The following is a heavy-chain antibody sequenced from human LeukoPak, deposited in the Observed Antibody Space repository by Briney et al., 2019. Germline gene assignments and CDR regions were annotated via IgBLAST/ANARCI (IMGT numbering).Heavy chain of an antibody. Sequence: SGGSLRLSCAASGFTVSSNYMSWVRQAPGKGLEWVSVIYSGGSTYYADSVKGRFTISRDNSKNTLYLQMNSLRAEDTAVYYCARDPHNGSYYGGDYWGQGTLVTVSS. V-gene: IGHV3-53*01. J-gene: IGHJ4*02. CDR3: ARDPHNGSYYGGDY. D-gene: IGHD1-26*01. CDR2: IYSGGST. CDR1: GFTVSSNY.